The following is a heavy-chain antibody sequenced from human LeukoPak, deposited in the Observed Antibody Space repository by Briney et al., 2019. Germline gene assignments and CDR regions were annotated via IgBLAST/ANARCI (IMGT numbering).Heavy chain of an antibody. J-gene: IGHJ4*02. CDR2: IYYSGST. CDR3: ARHAGGITATGTRPFDY. D-gene: IGHD6-13*01. CDR1: GASFSSSTYY. V-gene: IGHV4-39*01. Sequence: SETLSLTCTVSGASFSSSTYYWGWIRQSPGKGLEWIGSIYYSGSTYYNPSLKSRVTMSVDTSKNQFSLKLGSVTAADTAVYYCARHAGGITATGTRPFDYWGQGTLVTVSS.